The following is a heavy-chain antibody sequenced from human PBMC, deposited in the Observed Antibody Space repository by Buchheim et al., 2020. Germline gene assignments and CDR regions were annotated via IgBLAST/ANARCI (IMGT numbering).Heavy chain of an antibody. J-gene: IGHJ5*02. V-gene: IGHV4-30-2*01. D-gene: IGHD3-9*01. CDR3: ARNQGDILTGYYGGWFDP. Sequence: QLQLQESGSGLVKPSQTLSLTCAVSGGSISSGGYSWSWIRQPPGKGLEWIGYIYHSGSTYYNPSLKSRVTISVDRSKNQFLLKLSSVTAADTAVYYCARNQGDILTGYYGGWFDPWGQGTL. CDR2: IYHSGST. CDR1: GGSISSGGYS.